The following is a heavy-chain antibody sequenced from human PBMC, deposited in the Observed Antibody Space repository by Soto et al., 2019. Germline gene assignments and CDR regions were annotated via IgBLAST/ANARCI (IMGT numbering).Heavy chain of an antibody. Sequence: PGGSLRLSCSASGFSVNNNYMTWVRQAPGRRPEWVAVIYTRGTTHYADFATGRFTFSRDNSKNTLYLQMDSLRPEDTAVYYCAKLWGYYFESWGPGTLVTVPS. CDR2: IYTRGTT. J-gene: IGHJ4*02. CDR3: AKLWGYYFES. CDR1: GFSVNNNY. D-gene: IGHD2-21*01. V-gene: IGHV3-53*01.